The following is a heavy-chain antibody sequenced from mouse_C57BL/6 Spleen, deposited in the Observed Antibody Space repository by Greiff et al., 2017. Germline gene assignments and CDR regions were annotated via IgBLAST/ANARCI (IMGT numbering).Heavy chain of an antibody. CDR2: INPNNGGT. D-gene: IGHD1-1*01. J-gene: IGHJ3*01. CDR1: GYTFTDYN. CDR3: ANYYGSRGFAY. Sequence: EVQLQQSGPELVKPGASVKMSCKASGYTFTDYNMHWVKQSHGKSLEWIGYINPNNGGTSYNQKFKGKATFTVNKSSSTAYMELRSLTSEDSAVYYCANYYGSRGFAYWGQGPLVTVSA. V-gene: IGHV1-22*01.